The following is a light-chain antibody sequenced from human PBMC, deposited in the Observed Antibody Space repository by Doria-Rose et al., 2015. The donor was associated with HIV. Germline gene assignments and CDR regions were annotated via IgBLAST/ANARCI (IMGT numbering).Light chain of an antibody. V-gene: IGKV3-20*01. CDR3: RQYGTSWT. CDR1: QSFSSTY. CDR2: DGS. J-gene: IGKJ1*01. Sequence: TQSPGTLSLSPGERATLSCRASQSFSSTYLAWYQQKPGQAPSLLIYDGSTRAAGIPDRFSASGSGTDFTLTINRLEPEYFALYYCRQYGTSWTFGQGTKVEI.